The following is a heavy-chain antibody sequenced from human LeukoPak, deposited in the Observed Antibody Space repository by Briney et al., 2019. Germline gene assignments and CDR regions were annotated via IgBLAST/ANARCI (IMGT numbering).Heavy chain of an antibody. Sequence: SETLSLTCTVSGGSISSHYWSWIRQPPGKGLEWIGYIYYSGSTNYNPSLKSRVTISVDTSKNQFSLKLNSVTAADTAVYYCAREAIVVVPAARPAWRHDYYYMDVWGKGTTVTVSS. V-gene: IGHV4-59*11. CDR1: GGSISSHY. CDR3: AREAIVVVPAARPAWRHDYYYMDV. D-gene: IGHD2-2*01. CDR2: IYYSGST. J-gene: IGHJ6*03.